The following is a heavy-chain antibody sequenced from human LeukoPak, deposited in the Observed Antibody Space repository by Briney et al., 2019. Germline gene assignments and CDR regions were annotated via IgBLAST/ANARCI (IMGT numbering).Heavy chain of an antibody. J-gene: IGHJ1*01. Sequence: GSLRLSCAASGFTFSSYDMTWVRRAPGRGLEWVSSIRPSGDNTYYGDSVKGRFTISRDNAKNTLYLQLNSLRAEDTALYYCARGGKIALAGTRSSQYFQHWGQGTLVTVSS. CDR3: ARGGKIALAGTRSSQYFQH. CDR1: GFTFSSYD. CDR2: IRPSGDNT. D-gene: IGHD6-19*01. V-gene: IGHV3-23*01.